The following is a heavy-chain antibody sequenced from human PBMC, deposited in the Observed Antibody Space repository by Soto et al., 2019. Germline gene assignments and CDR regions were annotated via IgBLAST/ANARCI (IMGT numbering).Heavy chain of an antibody. CDR3: ARDGYSYGPFDY. D-gene: IGHD5-18*01. J-gene: IGHJ4*02. CDR1: GFTFSSYS. CDR2: ISSSSSYI. V-gene: IGHV3-21*01. Sequence: VQLVESGGGLVKPGGSLRLSCAASGFTFSSYSMNWVRQAPGKGLEWVSSISSSSSYIYYADSVKGRFTISRDNAKNSLYLQMNSLRAEDTAVYYCARDGYSYGPFDYWGQGTLVTVSS.